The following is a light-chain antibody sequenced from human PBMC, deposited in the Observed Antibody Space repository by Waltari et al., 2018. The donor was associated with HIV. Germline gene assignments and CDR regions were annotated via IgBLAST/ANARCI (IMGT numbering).Light chain of an antibody. CDR2: GAF. V-gene: IGKV3D-15*03. Sequence: EVVMMQSPGTLARSPGERATISCRSSQSINNNLAWYQQKPGQAPRLLIYGAFIRATGISARFSGSGSGTEFTLSISTLQSEDFAFYYCQQYLDWPPWTFGQGTKV. CDR3: QQYLDWPPWT. CDR1: QSINNN. J-gene: IGKJ1*01.